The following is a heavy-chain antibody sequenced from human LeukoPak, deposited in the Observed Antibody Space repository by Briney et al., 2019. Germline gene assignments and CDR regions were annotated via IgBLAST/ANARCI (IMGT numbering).Heavy chain of an antibody. D-gene: IGHD6-6*01. Sequence: PGGSLRLSCAASGFTFDDYGMSSVRQAPGKGLEWGSGINWNGGSTGYADSVKGRFTISRDNAKNSLYLQMNSLRAEDTALYYCARDEYSSSSRLDYWGQGTLVTVSS. CDR3: ARDEYSSSSRLDY. CDR1: GFTFDDYG. J-gene: IGHJ4*02. CDR2: INWNGGST. V-gene: IGHV3-20*04.